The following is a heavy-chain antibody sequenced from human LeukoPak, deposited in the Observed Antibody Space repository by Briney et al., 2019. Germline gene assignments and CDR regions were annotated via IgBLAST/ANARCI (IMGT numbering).Heavy chain of an antibody. CDR2: ISAYNGNT. CDR1: GYTFTGYY. CDR3: ARDASNYDP. D-gene: IGHD4-11*01. Sequence: ASVKVSCKASGYTFTGYYMHWVRQAPGQGLEWMGWISAYNGNTNYAQKLQGRVTMTTDTSTSTAYMELRSLRSDDTAVYYCARDASNYDPWGQGTLVTVSS. V-gene: IGHV1-18*04. J-gene: IGHJ5*02.